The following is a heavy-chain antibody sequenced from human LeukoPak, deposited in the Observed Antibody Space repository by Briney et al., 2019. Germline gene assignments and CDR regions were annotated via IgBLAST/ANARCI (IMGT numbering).Heavy chain of an antibody. Sequence: ASVKVSCKASGYTFTSYYMHWVRQAPGQGLEWMGIINPSGGSTSYAQKFQGRVTMTRDMSTSTVYMELSSLRSEDTAVYYCARESGSSGSIYYYYYMDVWGKGTTVTVSS. CDR1: GYTFTSYY. D-gene: IGHD3-22*01. CDR2: INPSGGST. V-gene: IGHV1-46*01. CDR3: ARESGSSGSIYYYYYMDV. J-gene: IGHJ6*03.